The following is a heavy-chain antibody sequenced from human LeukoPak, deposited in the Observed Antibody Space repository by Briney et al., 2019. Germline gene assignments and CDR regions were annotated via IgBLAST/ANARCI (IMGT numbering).Heavy chain of an antibody. CDR2: ISGGGGGT. V-gene: IGHV3-23*01. J-gene: IGHJ4*02. CDR1: GFTFSSYA. D-gene: IGHD2-15*01. Sequence: PGGSLRLSCAASGFTFSSYAMSWVRQAPGKGLEWVSAISGGGGGTYYADSVKGRFTVSRDNFKNTLYLQMNSLRTEDTAVYYCAKNIVVVAAAARNGCFDYWGQGTLVTVSS. CDR3: AKNIVVVAAAARNGCFDY.